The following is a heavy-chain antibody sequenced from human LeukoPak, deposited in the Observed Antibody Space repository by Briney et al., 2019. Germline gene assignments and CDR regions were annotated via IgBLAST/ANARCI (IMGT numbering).Heavy chain of an antibody. V-gene: IGHV5-51*01. D-gene: IGHD3-22*01. J-gene: IGHJ4*02. CDR1: GYNFTNYW. CDR2: VYPGDFNN. Sequence: GESLKISCKISGYNFTNYWIGWVRQLPGKGLEGMGIVYPGDFNNRYSPSFRGQAAISADNSISTTDMQWRSLKATDTGMYYCAMSISAYDSSGYYYYLDCWGQGTLVTVSS. CDR3: AMSISAYDSSGYYYYLDC.